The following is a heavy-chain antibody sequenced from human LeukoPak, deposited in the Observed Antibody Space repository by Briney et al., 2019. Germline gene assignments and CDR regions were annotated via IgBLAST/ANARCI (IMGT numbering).Heavy chain of an antibody. CDR2: INHSGST. CDR3: ARGDYVWGSSHNFDY. D-gene: IGHD3-16*01. CDR1: GGSSSGYY. J-gene: IGHJ4*02. Sequence: SETLSLTCAVYGGSSSGYYLSWIRQPPGKGLEWIGEINHSGSTNCNPSLKSRVTISVDTSKNQFSLKLSSVTAADTAVYYCARGDYVWGSSHNFDYWGQGTLVTVSS. V-gene: IGHV4-34*01.